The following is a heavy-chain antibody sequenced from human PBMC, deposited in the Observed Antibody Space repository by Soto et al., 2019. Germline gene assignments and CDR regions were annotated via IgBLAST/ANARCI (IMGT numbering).Heavy chain of an antibody. V-gene: IGHV4-59*01. D-gene: IGHD3-16*02. Sequence: LETLSLTCSFSVVSINNFHWSCIRHPPGKGLEWIGYISYSGITNYNPSFKSRVTMSVDTSKNQLSLQLSSVTAADTAMYYCARHIVKWSHFEPWGQGTLVSVSS. CDR2: ISYSGIT. J-gene: IGHJ5*02. CDR3: ARHIVKWSHFEP. CDR1: VVSINNFH.